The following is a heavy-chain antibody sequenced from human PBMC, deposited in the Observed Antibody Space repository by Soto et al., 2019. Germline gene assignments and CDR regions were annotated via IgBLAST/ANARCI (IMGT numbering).Heavy chain of an antibody. D-gene: IGHD6-19*01. Sequence: GGSLRLSCAASGFDFSTYGMHWVRQAPGKGLEWVAVISYDEAHKYYADSVKGRFTISRDNSKNTLYLQMNSLRAEDTAVYYCAKVTHSSGWYGIDYWGQGTLVTVSS. J-gene: IGHJ4*02. CDR1: GFDFSTYG. V-gene: IGHV3-30*18. CDR3: AKVTHSSGWYGIDY. CDR2: ISYDEAHK.